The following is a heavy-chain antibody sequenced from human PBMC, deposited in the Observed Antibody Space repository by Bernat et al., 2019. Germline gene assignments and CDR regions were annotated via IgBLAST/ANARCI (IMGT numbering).Heavy chain of an antibody. V-gene: IGHV3-15*01. CDR1: GFTFSNAW. CDR2: IKSKTGGGTT. J-gene: IGHJ4*02. D-gene: IGHD3-22*01. CDR3: TTYRHPTIVVAFDY. Sequence: EVQLVESGGGLVNPGGSLRLSCAASGFTFSNAWMSWVRQAPGKGLEWVGRIKSKTGGGTTDYAATVKGRFTISRDDSKNTLYLQMNSLKSEDTAVYYCTTYRHPTIVVAFDYWGQGTLVTVSS.